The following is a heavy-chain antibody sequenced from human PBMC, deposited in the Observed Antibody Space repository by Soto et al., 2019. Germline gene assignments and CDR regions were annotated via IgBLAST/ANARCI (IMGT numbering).Heavy chain of an antibody. CDR1: GGTFSCYA. Sequence: SVKVSCKASGGTFSCYAISWVRQAPGQGLEWMGGIIPIFGTANYAQKFQGRVTITADESTSTAYMELSSLRSEDTAVYYCARDLRYSSSYSTTKGMDVWGQGTTVTVSS. D-gene: IGHD6-13*01. J-gene: IGHJ6*02. CDR3: ARDLRYSSSYSTTKGMDV. CDR2: IIPIFGTA. V-gene: IGHV1-69*13.